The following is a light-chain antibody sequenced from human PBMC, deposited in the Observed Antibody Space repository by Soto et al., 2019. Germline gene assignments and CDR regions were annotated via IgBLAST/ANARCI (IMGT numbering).Light chain of an antibody. CDR3: QQYGSSTWT. Sequence: EIVLTQCPATLCLSPGERATLSCRSSQSVSRDLAWHQQKPGQAPRLLIYDASTRATGIPARFSGSGSGTDFSLTISRLEPEDFAVYYCQQYGSSTWTFGQGTKVDIK. CDR2: DAS. CDR1: QSVSRD. V-gene: IGKV3-11*01. J-gene: IGKJ1*01.